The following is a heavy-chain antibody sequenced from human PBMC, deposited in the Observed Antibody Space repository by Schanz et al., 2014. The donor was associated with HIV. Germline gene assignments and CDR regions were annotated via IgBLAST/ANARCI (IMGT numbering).Heavy chain of an antibody. J-gene: IGHJ6*02. CDR1: GFTFSSYG. D-gene: IGHD2-15*01. CDR2: IWYDGKNR. CDR3: ARSHYSVVSSRAMDV. V-gene: IGHV3-33*08. Sequence: QVQLVESGGGVVQPGRSLRLSCAASGFTFSSYGMHWVRQAPGKGLEWVAVIWYDGKNRDYADSVKGRFTISRDNSKNTLYLQMNSLRAEDTAVYYCARSHYSVVSSRAMDVWGQGTTVTVSS.